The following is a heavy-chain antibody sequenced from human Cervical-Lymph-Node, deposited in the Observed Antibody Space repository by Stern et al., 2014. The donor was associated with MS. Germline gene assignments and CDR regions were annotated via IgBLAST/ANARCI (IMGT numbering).Heavy chain of an antibody. CDR3: AREWGDHTGNRFDH. CDR1: GGIFSRYP. D-gene: IGHD1-14*01. Sequence: VQLVESWAEVRKPGSSVKVSCKASGGIFSRYPTSWVRQAPGEGLEWMGDFSPLLGTSPYAQNFQGRLTMTADESTSTAYMELSRLRSEDTALYCCAREWGDHTGNRFDHWGQGTLVTVSS. J-gene: IGHJ4*02. CDR2: FSPLLGTS. V-gene: IGHV1-69*01.